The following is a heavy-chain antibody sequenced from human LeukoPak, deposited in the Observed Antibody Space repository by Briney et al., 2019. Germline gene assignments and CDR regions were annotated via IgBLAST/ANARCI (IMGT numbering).Heavy chain of an antibody. V-gene: IGHV4-34*01. J-gene: IGHJ4*02. CDR2: INHSGGT. Sequence: SETLSLTCAVYGGSFSGYYWSWIRQPPGKGLEWIGEINHSGGTNYNPSLKSRVTISVDTSKNQFSLNLSSVTAADTAVYYCARDKPQSYFDFWGQGTLVTVSS. CDR1: GGSFSGYY. CDR3: ARDKPQSYFDF.